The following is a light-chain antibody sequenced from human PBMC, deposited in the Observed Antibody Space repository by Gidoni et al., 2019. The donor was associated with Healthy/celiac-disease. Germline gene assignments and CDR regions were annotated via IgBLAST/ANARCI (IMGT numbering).Light chain of an antibody. J-gene: IGKJ1*01. Sequence: DIQMTKSPSTLSASVGDRVTITCRASQSISSCFDWYQQKPGKAPKLLIYKASSLESGVQSRFSGSGSGTEFTLTISSLQPDDFATYYCQQYNSYPWTFGQGTKVEIK. CDR3: QQYNSYPWT. CDR2: KAS. V-gene: IGKV1-5*03. CDR1: QSISSC.